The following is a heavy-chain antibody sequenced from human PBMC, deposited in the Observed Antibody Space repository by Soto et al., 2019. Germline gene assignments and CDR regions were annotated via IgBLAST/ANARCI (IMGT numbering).Heavy chain of an antibody. CDR3: ACYLTRVPH. J-gene: IGHJ4*02. Sequence: QVQLVQSGAEVKKPGSSVKVSCKASGGTFSSYTISWVRQAPGQGLEWMGRIIPILGIANYAQKFQGRVTITADKYMSTAYMELSSLRSEDTAVYYCACYLTRVPHWGQGTLVTVSS. CDR2: IIPILGIA. CDR1: GGTFSSYT. D-gene: IGHD2-2*01. V-gene: IGHV1-69*02.